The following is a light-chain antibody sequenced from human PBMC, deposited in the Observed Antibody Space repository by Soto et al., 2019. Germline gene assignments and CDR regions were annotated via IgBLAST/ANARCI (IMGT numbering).Light chain of an antibody. CDR3: SSYTSSNTWV. CDR2: EVT. V-gene: IGLV2-14*01. J-gene: IGLJ3*02. CDR1: SSDIGRYNY. Sequence: QSALTQPASVSGSPGQSITISCTGTSSDIGRYNYVSWYQQHPGKAPKLMICEVTNRPSGISNRFSGSKSGNTASLTISGLQAEDEADYYCSSYTSSNTWVFGGGTKLTVL.